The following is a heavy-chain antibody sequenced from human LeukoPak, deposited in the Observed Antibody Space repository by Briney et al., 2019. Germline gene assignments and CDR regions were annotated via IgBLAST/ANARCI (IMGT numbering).Heavy chain of an antibody. CDR1: GFTFSSYW. J-gene: IGHJ3*02. CDR3: AKPLVTDDAFDI. V-gene: IGHV3-74*01. CDR2: INSDETIS. Sequence: GGSLRLSCAASGFTFSSYWMHWVRQVPNQGLMWVSRINSDETISEYVDSVNGRFTISRDNSKNTLYLQMNSLRAEDTAVYYCAKPLVTDDAFDIWGQGTMVTVSS. D-gene: IGHD3-9*01.